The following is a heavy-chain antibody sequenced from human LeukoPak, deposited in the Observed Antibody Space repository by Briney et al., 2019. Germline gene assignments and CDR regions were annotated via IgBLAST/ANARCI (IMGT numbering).Heavy chain of an antibody. CDR2: INAAKDNT. J-gene: IGHJ4*02. Sequence: ASVKVSCKASGYTFTSHAIHWLRQPPGQRLEWMGWINAAKDNTKYSQKFQGRVTISRDTFARTTFMELSSLRSEDTAVYYCAREETYYYDNSGTGFDYWGQGTQVTVSS. D-gene: IGHD3-22*01. CDR1: GYTFTSHA. V-gene: IGHV1-3*01. CDR3: AREETYYYDNSGTGFDY.